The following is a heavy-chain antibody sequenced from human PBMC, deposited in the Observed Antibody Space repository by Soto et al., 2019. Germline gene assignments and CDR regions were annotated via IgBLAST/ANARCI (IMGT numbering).Heavy chain of an antibody. Sequence: ASVKVSCKASGYSFTNYLVDWVRQAPGQGLEWMGMINTNDGRTNVAQEFQGSVTMTRDTSMSTAYMELRSLRSADAAVSYCAREPPGATAGFDFWGLGTLVTASS. D-gene: IGHD6-13*01. CDR2: INTNDGRT. J-gene: IGHJ4*01. CDR3: AREPPGATAGFDF. CDR1: GYSFTNYL. V-gene: IGHV1-46*03.